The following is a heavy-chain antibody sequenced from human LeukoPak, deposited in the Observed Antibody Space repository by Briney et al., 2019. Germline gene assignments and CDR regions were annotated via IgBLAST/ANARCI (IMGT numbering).Heavy chain of an antibody. CDR1: GGSIGSYY. V-gene: IGHV4-59*01. CDR3: ASDGGNYYDSSGYYYLGY. D-gene: IGHD3-22*01. J-gene: IGHJ4*02. Sequence: SETLSLTCTVSGGSIGSYYWSWIRQPPGKGLEWIGYIYYSGSTNYNPSLKSRVTISVDTSKNQFSLKLSSVTAADTAVYYCASDGGNYYDSSGYYYLGYWGQGALVTVSS. CDR2: IYYSGST.